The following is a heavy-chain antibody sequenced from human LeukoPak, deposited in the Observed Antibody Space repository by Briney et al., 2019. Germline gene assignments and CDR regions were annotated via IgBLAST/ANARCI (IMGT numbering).Heavy chain of an antibody. Sequence: SETLSLTCTVSGGSISSYYWSWIRQPPGKGLEWIGYIYYSGSTNYNPSLKSRVTISVDTSKDQFSLKLSSVTAADTAVYYCARERVDDAFDIWGQGTMVTVSS. CDR2: IYYSGST. CDR1: GGSISSYY. V-gene: IGHV4-59*01. D-gene: IGHD2-15*01. J-gene: IGHJ3*02. CDR3: ARERVDDAFDI.